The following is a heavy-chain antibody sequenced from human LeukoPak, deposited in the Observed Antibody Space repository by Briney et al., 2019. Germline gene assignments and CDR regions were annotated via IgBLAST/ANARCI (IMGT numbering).Heavy chain of an antibody. CDR1: GFTFTGHS. V-gene: IGHV3-30*04. J-gene: IGHJ4*02. Sequence: GGSLRLSCVASGFTFTGHSMHWVRQAPGKGLEWVAVVADDEKTIFYADSLKGRFTVSRDNSKNTLFLQMNNLRVEDMAVLYCAKDWNWAIDYWGQGTLVTVSS. CDR2: VADDEKTI. D-gene: IGHD1-7*01. CDR3: AKDWNWAIDY.